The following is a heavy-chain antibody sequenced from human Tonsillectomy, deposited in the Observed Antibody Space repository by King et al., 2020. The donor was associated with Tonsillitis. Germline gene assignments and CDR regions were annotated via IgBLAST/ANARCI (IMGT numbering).Heavy chain of an antibody. CDR2: VYWNDDK. CDR3: VYKHSDISGYDY. J-gene: IGHJ4*02. CDR1: GFSLSTNKLG. Sequence: TLKESGPTLVKPTETLTLTCTFSGFSLSTNKLGVGWIRQPPGEALEWLALVYWNDDKRYIPSLKSRLTLTKDTSKNQVVLRMTDVDPVDTATYYCVYKHSDISGYDYWGLGALVTVSS. D-gene: IGHD3-22*01. V-gene: IGHV2-5*01.